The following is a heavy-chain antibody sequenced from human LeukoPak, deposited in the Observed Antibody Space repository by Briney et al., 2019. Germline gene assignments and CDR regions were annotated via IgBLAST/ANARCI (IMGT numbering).Heavy chain of an antibody. V-gene: IGHV3-21*01. Sequence: GGSLRLSCAASGFTFSSYSMNWVRQAPGKGLEWVSSISSSSSYIYYADSVKGRFTISRDNAKNSLYLQMNSLRAEDTAVCYCARDSEDYDFWSGPPPWGQGTLVTVSS. CDR3: ARDSEDYDFWSGPPP. J-gene: IGHJ5*02. CDR2: ISSSSSYI. D-gene: IGHD3-3*01. CDR1: GFTFSSYS.